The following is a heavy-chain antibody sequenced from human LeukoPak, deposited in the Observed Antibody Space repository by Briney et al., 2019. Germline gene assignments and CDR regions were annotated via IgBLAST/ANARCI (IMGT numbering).Heavy chain of an antibody. D-gene: IGHD5-18*01. J-gene: IGHJ4*02. CDR3: ARGGSGYSYGKIDS. Sequence: GGSLRLSCAASGFTFDDYAMSWVRQVPGKGLEWVSGINWNGDNTGYADSVKGRFTISRDNAKNSLYLQMNSLRDEDTAVYYCARGGSGYSYGKIDSWGQGILVTVSS. CDR1: GFTFDDYA. V-gene: IGHV3-20*04. CDR2: INWNGDNT.